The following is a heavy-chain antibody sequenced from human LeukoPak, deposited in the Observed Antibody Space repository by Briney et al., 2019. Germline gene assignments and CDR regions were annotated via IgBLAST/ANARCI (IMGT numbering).Heavy chain of an antibody. CDR3: ARSGRYYFDSSGYYFYFDY. CDR1: GGSFSGYY. J-gene: IGHJ4*02. V-gene: IGHV4-34*01. CDR2: INHSGST. Sequence: PSETLSLTCAVYGGSFSGYYWSWIRQPPGKGLEWIGEINHSGSTNYNPSLKSRVTISVDTSKNQFSLKLSSVTAADTAVYYCARSGRYYFDSSGYYFYFDYWGQGTLVTVSS. D-gene: IGHD3-22*01.